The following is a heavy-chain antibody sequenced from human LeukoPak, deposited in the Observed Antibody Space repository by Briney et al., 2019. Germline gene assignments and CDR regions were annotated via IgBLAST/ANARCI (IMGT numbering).Heavy chain of an antibody. CDR2: IYPGDSDT. Sequence: GESLKISCKGSGYSFTNYWIGWVRQMPGKGLEWMGIIYPGDSDTRYSPSFQGQVTISADKSISTAYLQWSSLKASDTAMYYCARLGFGRDDSSGYYYSGKNYYYYYYMDVWGKGTTVTVSS. J-gene: IGHJ6*03. CDR3: ARLGFGRDDSSGYYYSGKNYYYYYYMDV. D-gene: IGHD3-22*01. V-gene: IGHV5-51*01. CDR1: GYSFTNYW.